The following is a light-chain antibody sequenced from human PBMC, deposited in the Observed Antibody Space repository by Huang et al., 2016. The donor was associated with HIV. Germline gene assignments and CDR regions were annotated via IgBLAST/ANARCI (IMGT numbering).Light chain of an antibody. Sequence: LSCRASQSVSSSYLAWYQQKPGQTPRLLIYGASSRATGIPDRFSGSGSGTDFTLTISRLEPEDFAVYYCQQYGSSRWTFGQGTKVEIK. CDR2: GAS. CDR1: QSVSSSY. CDR3: QQYGSSRWT. J-gene: IGKJ1*01. V-gene: IGKV3-20*01.